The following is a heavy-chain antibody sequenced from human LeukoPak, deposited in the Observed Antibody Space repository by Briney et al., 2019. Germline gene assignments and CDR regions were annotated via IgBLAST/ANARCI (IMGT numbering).Heavy chain of an antibody. J-gene: IGHJ6*03. CDR1: GFTFSDYY. CDR2: ISSSGSNI. CDR3: ARDRTEMATMSYMDV. V-gene: IGHV3-11*04. Sequence: GGSLRLSCAASGFTFSDYYMSWIRQAPGKGLEWVSYISSSGSNIYYADSVKGRFTISRDNAKNSLYLQMNSLRAEDTAVYYCARDRTEMATMSYMDVWGKGTTVTVSS. D-gene: IGHD5-24*01.